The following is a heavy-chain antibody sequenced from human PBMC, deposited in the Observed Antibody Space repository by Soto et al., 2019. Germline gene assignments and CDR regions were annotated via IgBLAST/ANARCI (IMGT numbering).Heavy chain of an antibody. J-gene: IGHJ4*02. D-gene: IGHD3-22*01. Sequence: GGSLRLSCAASGFTFSSYGMHWVRQAPGKGLEWVAVIWYDGSNKYYADSMKGRFTISRDNSKNTLYLQMNSLRAEDTAVYYCARESPESYDSSGYYLDYWGQGTLVTVSS. V-gene: IGHV3-33*01. CDR1: GFTFSSYG. CDR3: ARESPESYDSSGYYLDY. CDR2: IWYDGSNK.